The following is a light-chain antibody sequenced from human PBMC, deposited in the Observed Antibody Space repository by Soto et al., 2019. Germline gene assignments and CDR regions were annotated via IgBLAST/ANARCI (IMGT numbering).Light chain of an antibody. CDR2: EGS. J-gene: IGLJ1*01. CDR1: SSDVGSYNL. CDR3: CSYVDSSTVYV. Sequence: QSSLTQPASGSGSPGQSITIACTGTSSDVGSYNLVSWYQQHPGKVPKLIIYEGSKRPSGVSNRFSVSRSGNTASLTISGLQAEDEADYYCCSYVDSSTVYVSGTGTKVTVL. V-gene: IGLV2-23*01.